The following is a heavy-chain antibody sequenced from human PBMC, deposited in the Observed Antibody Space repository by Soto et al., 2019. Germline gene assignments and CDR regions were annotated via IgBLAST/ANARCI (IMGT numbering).Heavy chain of an antibody. Sequence: PGGSLRLSCAASGFTFSSYAMSWVRQAPGKGLEWVSGISGSGGSTYYADSVKGRFTISRDNSKNTLYLQMNSLRADDTAVYYCARDRLKGYGSSWYKDYWGQGTLVTVSS. CDR3: ARDRLKGYGSSWYKDY. V-gene: IGHV3-23*01. J-gene: IGHJ4*02. CDR1: GFTFSSYA. CDR2: ISGSGGST. D-gene: IGHD6-13*01.